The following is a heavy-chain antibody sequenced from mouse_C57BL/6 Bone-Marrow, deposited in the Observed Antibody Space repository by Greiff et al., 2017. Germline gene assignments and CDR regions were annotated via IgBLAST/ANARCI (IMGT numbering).Heavy chain of an antibody. CDR2: INYDGSST. J-gene: IGHJ4*01. CDR1: GFTFSDYY. V-gene: IGHV5-16*01. D-gene: IGHD2-2*01. CDR3: ARDGGYYNAMDY. Sequence: EVQLVESEGGLVQPGSSMKLSCTASGFTFSDYYMAWVRQVPEKGLEWVANINYDGSSTYYLDTLKSRFTISRDNASSILYLQMSSLKSEETATYYCARDGGYYNAMDYWGQGTSVTVSS.